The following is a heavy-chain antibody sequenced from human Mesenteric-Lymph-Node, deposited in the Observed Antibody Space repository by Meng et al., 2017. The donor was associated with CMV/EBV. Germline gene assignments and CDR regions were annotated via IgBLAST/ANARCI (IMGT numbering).Heavy chain of an antibody. CDR1: GYTFTSYG. V-gene: IGHV1-2*02. D-gene: IGHD5-12*01. CDR3: ARDLRVATISDYYYYGMDV. J-gene: IGHJ6*02. CDR2: INPNSGGT. Sequence: ASVKVSCKASGYTFTSYGISWVRQAPGQGLEWMGWINPNSGGTNYAQKFQGRVTMTRDTSISTAYMELSRLRSDDTAVYYCARDLRVATISDYYYYGMDVWGQGTTVTVS.